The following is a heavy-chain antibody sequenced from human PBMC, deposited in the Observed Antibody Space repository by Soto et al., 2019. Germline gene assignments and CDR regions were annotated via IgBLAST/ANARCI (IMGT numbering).Heavy chain of an antibody. Sequence: SETLSLTCTVSGGSISSSSYYWGWIRQPPGKGLEWIGSIYYSGSTYYNPSLKSRVTISVDTSKNQFSLKLSSVTAADTAVYYCARHRYYYDSSGSSFDYWGQGTLVT. V-gene: IGHV4-39*01. D-gene: IGHD3-22*01. J-gene: IGHJ4*02. CDR2: IYYSGST. CDR3: ARHRYYYDSSGSSFDY. CDR1: GGSISSSSYY.